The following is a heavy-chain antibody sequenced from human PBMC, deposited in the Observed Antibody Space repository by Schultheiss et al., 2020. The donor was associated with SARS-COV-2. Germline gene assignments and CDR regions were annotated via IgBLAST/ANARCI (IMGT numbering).Heavy chain of an antibody. D-gene: IGHD6-13*01. J-gene: IGHJ3*02. Sequence: GGSLRLSCAASGFTLKNYAMNWVRQAPGKGLEWVAVIYSGGSTYYADSVKGRFTISRDNSKNTLYLQMNSLRAEDTAVYYCAKPGSWYNAFDIWGQGTMVTVSS. V-gene: IGHV3-NL1*01. CDR2: IYSGGST. CDR3: AKPGSWYNAFDI. CDR1: GFTLKNYA.